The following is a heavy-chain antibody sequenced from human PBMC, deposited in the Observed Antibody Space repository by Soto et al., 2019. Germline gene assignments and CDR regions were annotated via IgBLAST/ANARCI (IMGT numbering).Heavy chain of an antibody. V-gene: IGHV1-69*13. J-gene: IGHJ6*02. CDR2: IIPIFGTA. CDR3: ARDDYDILTGYSYYYGMDV. CDR1: GGTFSSYA. Sequence: VASVKVSCKASGGTFSSYAISWVRQAPGQGLEWMGGIIPIFGTANYAQKFQGRVTITADESTSTAYMELSSLRSEDTAVYYCARDDYDILTGYSYYYGMDVWGQGTTVTVSS. D-gene: IGHD3-9*01.